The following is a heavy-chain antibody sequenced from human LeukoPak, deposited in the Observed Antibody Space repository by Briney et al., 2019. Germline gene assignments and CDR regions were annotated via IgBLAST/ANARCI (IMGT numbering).Heavy chain of an antibody. CDR3: AKEEPQFDYFDY. V-gene: IGHV3-53*01. D-gene: IGHD1-14*01. CDR1: GFTVSSSN. CDR2: IYSGGST. J-gene: IGHJ4*02. Sequence: GGSLRLSCSASGFTVSSSNMNWVRQAPGKGLEWISVIYSGGSTHYADSVKGRFTISRDNSKNTLFLQMNSLRAEDTAVYYCAKEEPQFDYFDYWGQGTLVTVSS.